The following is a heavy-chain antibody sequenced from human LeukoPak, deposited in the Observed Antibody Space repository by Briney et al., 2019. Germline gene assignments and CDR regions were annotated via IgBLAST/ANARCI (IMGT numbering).Heavy chain of an antibody. Sequence: ASVKVSCKAPGYTFTSYGISWVRQAPGQGLEWMGWISAYNGNTNYAQKLQGRVTMTTDTSTSTAYMELRSLRSDDTAVYYCARDQILYWCFDLWGRGTLVTVSS. J-gene: IGHJ2*01. CDR2: ISAYNGNT. D-gene: IGHD2-15*01. CDR1: GYTFTSYG. CDR3: ARDQILYWCFDL. V-gene: IGHV1-18*01.